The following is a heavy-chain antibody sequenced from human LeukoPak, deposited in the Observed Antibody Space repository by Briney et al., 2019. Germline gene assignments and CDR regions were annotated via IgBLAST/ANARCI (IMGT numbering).Heavy chain of an antibody. V-gene: IGHV4-4*07. CDR3: ARDARGWSGFDY. CDR2: IYTTGNT. CDR1: GGSISSYY. J-gene: IGHJ4*02. Sequence: SETLYLTCSVSGGSISSYYWSWIRQPAGKGREWIGRIYTTGNTDYNPSLKSRVTMSVDTSKNQFSLNLSSVTAADTAVYYCARDARGWSGFDYWGQGTLVTVSS. D-gene: IGHD3-3*01.